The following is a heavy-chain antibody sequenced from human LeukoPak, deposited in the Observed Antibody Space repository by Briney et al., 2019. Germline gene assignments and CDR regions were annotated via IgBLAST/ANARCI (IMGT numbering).Heavy chain of an antibody. D-gene: IGHD2-15*01. V-gene: IGHV1-69*06. CDR3: AKVRLGYCSGGSCSRGGTSMDV. CDR2: IIPIFGTA. Sequence: ASVKVSCKASGGTFNSYTITWVRQAPGQGLEWMGGIIPIFGTANYAQKFQGRVTITADKSTSTVYMEFTSLRSEDTAVYYCAKVRLGYCSGGSCSRGGTSMDVWGRGATVTISS. J-gene: IGHJ6*03. CDR1: GGTFNSYT.